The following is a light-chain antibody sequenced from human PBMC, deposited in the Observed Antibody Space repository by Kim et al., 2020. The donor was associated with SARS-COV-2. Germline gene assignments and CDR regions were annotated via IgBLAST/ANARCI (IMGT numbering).Light chain of an antibody. CDR2: GAS. V-gene: IGKV3-20*01. Sequence: SPGGRATRACRDSKGVSSNYLAWYQQKPGQAPRLLIYGASSRATGIPDRLSGSGSGTDFTLTISRLEPEDFAVYYCQQYAGSSLTFGGGTKVDIK. CDR1: KGVSSNY. CDR3: QQYAGSSLT. J-gene: IGKJ4*01.